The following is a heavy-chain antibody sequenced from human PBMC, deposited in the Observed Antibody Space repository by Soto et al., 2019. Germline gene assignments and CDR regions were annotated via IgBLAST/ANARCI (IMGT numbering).Heavy chain of an antibody. CDR1: GYTFTSYG. J-gene: IGHJ4*02. Sequence: GASVKGSCKASGYTFTSYGISWVRQAPGQGLEWMGWINPNSGGTNYAQKFQGRVTMTRDTSISTAYMELSRLRSDDTAVYYCARPLGGEISYWGQGTLVTVS. V-gene: IGHV1-2*02. CDR2: INPNSGGT. CDR3: ARPLGGEISY. D-gene: IGHD2-21*01.